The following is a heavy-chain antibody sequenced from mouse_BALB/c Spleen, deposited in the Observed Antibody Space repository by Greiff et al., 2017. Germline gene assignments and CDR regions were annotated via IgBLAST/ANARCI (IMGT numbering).Heavy chain of an antibody. V-gene: IGHV14-3*02. D-gene: IGHD2-10*02. CDR2: IDPANGNT. CDR1: GFNIKDTY. CDR3: ARSGEYGNYEAMDY. Sequence: EVKLQESGAELVKPGASVKLSCTASGFNIKDTYMHWVKQRPEQGLEWIGRIDPANGNTKYDPKFQGKATITADTSSNTAYLQLSSLTSEDTAVYYCARSGEYGNYEAMDYWGQGTSVTVSS. J-gene: IGHJ4*01.